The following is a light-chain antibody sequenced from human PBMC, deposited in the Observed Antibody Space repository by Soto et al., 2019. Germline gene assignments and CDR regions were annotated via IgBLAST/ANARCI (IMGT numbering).Light chain of an antibody. CDR2: DVS. Sequence: QSVLTQPRSVSGSPGQSVTISCTGTSSDVGGYNYVSWYQQHPGKAPKLMIYDVSKRPSGVPDRFSGSKSGNTASLTISGLQAEDEADYYCCSYACSYYVFGTGTKVTVL. CDR1: SSDVGGYNY. V-gene: IGLV2-11*01. CDR3: CSYACSYYV. J-gene: IGLJ1*01.